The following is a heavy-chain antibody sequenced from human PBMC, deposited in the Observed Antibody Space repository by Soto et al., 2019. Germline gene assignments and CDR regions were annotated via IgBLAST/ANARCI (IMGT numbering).Heavy chain of an antibody. D-gene: IGHD3-3*01. CDR2: IIPIFGTA. CDR3: ASAHDFWSGYQAPLYYYYGMDV. V-gene: IGHV1-69*13. Sequence: ASVKVSCKASGGTFSSYAISWVRQAPGQGLEWLGGIIPIFGTANYAQKFQGRVTITADESTSTAYMELSSLRSEDTAVYYCASAHDFWSGYQAPLYYYYGMDVWGQGTTVTVS. CDR1: GGTFSSYA. J-gene: IGHJ6*02.